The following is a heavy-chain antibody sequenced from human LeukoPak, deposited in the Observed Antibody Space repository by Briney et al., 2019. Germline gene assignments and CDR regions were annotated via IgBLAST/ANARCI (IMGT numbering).Heavy chain of an antibody. V-gene: IGHV5-10-1*01. D-gene: IGHD2-21*02. CDR3: ARQKWRCGDSDAFDI. J-gene: IGHJ3*02. Sequence: GESLQISFKGFGYRFTSYWISWGRQMPGKGLEWMGRIDPGDSYSKSSPSFQGHVTISAGKSISTAFLQWSSLKASDTAKYYCARQKWRCGDSDAFDIWGQGTMITVSS. CDR1: GYRFTSYW. CDR2: IDPGDSYS.